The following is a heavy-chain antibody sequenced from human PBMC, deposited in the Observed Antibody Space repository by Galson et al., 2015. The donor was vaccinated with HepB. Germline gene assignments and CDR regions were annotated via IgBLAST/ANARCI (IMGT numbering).Heavy chain of an antibody. D-gene: IGHD5-12*01. V-gene: IGHV3-53*04. J-gene: IGHJ3*02. CDR3: AKVATTPVWAFDI. Sequence: SLRLSCAVSGLTVSSNYMTWVRQAPGKGLEWVSVIYTDGRTYYADSVKGRFTISRHSPRNTLYLQMDSLRAEDTAVYYCAKVATTPVWAFDIWGQGTMVTVSS. CDR1: GLTVSSNY. CDR2: IYTDGRT.